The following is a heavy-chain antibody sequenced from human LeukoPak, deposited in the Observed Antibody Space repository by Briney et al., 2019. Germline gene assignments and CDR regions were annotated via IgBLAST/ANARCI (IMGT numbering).Heavy chain of an antibody. V-gene: IGHV3-30*02. CDR3: AKDRAAGYYYMDV. CDR2: IWCGGSNK. Sequence: GGSLRLSCAASGFTFSSYGMHWVRQAPGKGLEWVAVIWCGGSNKYYADSVKGRFTISRDNSKNTLYLQMNSLRAEDTAVYYCAKDRAAGYYYMDVWGKGTTVTVSS. D-gene: IGHD3-10*01. CDR1: GFTFSSYG. J-gene: IGHJ6*03.